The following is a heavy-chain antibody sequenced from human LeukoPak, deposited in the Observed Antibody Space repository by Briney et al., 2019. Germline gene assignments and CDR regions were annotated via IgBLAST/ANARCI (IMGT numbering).Heavy chain of an antibody. V-gene: IGHV3-23*01. D-gene: IGHD3-10*01. J-gene: IGHJ4*02. CDR1: GFTFSSYS. CDR2: ISGSGGST. CDR3: AGGSGSRRWVDY. Sequence: GGSLRLSCSASGFTFSSYSMNWVRQAPGKGLEWVSAISGSGGSTYYADSVKGRFTISRDNSKNTLYLQMNSLRAEDTAVYYCAGGSGSRRWVDYCGQGTLVSASS.